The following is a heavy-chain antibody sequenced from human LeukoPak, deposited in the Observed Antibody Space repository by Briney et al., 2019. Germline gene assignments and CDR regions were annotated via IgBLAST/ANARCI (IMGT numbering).Heavy chain of an antibody. CDR3: AKALTSGWYLDAFNI. CDR1: GFTFSSCG. D-gene: IGHD6-19*01. J-gene: IGHJ3*02. V-gene: IGHV3-30*18. Sequence: GRSLRLSCAATGFTFSSCGMHWVRQAPGKGLEWVAVISYDGSNKYYADSVKGRFTISRDNSKNTLFLEMNSLRAEDTAVYYCAKALTSGWYLDAFNIWGQGTMVTVSS. CDR2: ISYDGSNK.